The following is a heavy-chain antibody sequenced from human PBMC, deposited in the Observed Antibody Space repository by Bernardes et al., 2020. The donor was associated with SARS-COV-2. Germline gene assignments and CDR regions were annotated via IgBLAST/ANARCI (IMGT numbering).Heavy chain of an antibody. J-gene: IGHJ4*02. D-gene: IGHD3-10*01. V-gene: IGHV2-5*02. CDR3: ASHSYYYGSGGYGGGDYYFDY. CDR1: GFSLSTSGVG. Sequence: GPTLVKPTQTLTLTCTFSGFSLSTSGVGVGWIRQPPGKALEWLALIYWDDDKRYSPSLKSRLTITKDTSKNQVVLTMTNMDPVDTATYYCASHSYYYGSGGYGGGDYYFDYWGQGTLVTVSS. CDR2: IYWDDDK.